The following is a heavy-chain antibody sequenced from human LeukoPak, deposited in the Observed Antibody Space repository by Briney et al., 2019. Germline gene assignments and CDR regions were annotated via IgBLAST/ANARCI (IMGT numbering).Heavy chain of an antibody. J-gene: IGHJ4*02. CDR2: IYPGDSDT. D-gene: IGHD6-13*01. CDR3: ARYGDSIAAAGSLFDY. V-gene: IGHV5-51*01. CDR1: GYSFTSYW. Sequence: GESLKISCKGSGYSFTSYWIGWVRQMPGKGLEWMGIIYPGDSDTRYSPSFQGQVTISADKSISTAYLQWSSLKASDTAMYYCARYGDSIAAAGSLFDYWGQGTLVTVSS.